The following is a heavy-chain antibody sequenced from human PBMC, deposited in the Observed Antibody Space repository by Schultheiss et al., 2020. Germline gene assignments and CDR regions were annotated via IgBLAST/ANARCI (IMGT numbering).Heavy chain of an antibody. D-gene: IGHD6-13*01. CDR3: AVQLVRYYYYGMDV. CDR1: GFTFSSYS. CDR2: ISSSSSYI. J-gene: IGHJ6*02. V-gene: IGHV3-21*01. Sequence: GGSLRLSCAASGFTFSSYSMNWVRQAPGKGLEWVSSISSSSSYIYYADSVKGRFTISRDNAKNSLYLQMNSLRAEDTAVYYCAVQLVRYYYYGMDVWGQGTTVTVSS.